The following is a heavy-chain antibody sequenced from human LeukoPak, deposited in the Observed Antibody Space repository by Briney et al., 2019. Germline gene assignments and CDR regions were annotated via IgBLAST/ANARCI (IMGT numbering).Heavy chain of an antibody. CDR3: ARDHLGATGNYFDY. CDR2: IYHNGST. CDR1: GYSISSGYY. J-gene: IGHJ4*02. V-gene: IGHV4-38-2*02. D-gene: IGHD1-26*01. Sequence: SETLSLTCTVSGYSISSGYYWGWIRQPPGKGLEWIGNIYHNGSTYYNPPLKSRVTISVDTSKNQFSLKLSSVTAADTAVYYCARDHLGATGNYFDYWGQGTLVTVSS.